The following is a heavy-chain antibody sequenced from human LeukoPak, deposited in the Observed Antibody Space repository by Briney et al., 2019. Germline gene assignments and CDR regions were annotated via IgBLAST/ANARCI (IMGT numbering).Heavy chain of an antibody. CDR2: INHSGST. Sequence: ETLSLTCAVYGGFFSGYYGSWIRQPPGRGLEWIGEINHSGSTNYNPSLKSRLTISVDTSNKQFSLKLSSVTAAHTAVYYCARGGYYDILPSTLYYFDYRGQGTLVTVSS. CDR3: ARGGYYDILPSTLYYFDY. J-gene: IGHJ4*02. V-gene: IGHV4-34*01. CDR1: GGFFSGYY. D-gene: IGHD3-9*01.